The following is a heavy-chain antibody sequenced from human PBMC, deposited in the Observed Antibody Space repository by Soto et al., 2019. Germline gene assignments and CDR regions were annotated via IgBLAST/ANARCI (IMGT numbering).Heavy chain of an antibody. CDR3: ASIRANTYSCGMDV. CDR2: IIPIFGTE. V-gene: IGHV1-69*12. Sequence: HVQLVQSGAEVKKPGSSVKVSCKASGGTFSSYAISWVRQAPGQGLEWMGGIIPIFGTEDYAQKFQGRVTITADESTSTAYMALSSLRPEDTAVYYCASIRANTYSCGMDVWGQGTTVTVSS. CDR1: GGTFSSYA. D-gene: IGHD3-10*01. J-gene: IGHJ6*02.